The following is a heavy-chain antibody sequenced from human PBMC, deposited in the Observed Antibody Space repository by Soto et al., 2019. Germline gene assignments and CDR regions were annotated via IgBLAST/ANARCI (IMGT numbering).Heavy chain of an antibody. CDR3: AREMAGLGGEYDY. J-gene: IGHJ4*02. Sequence: QVQLVQSGAAVKNPGASVKVSCKTSGYTFTKYGVGWVRQAPGQGLEWMGWISGSSGNATYAEKVQGRITLTTDTSTSTAYIELRSLRSDDTAVYYCAREMAGLGGEYDYWGQGTLVTVSS. CDR2: ISGSSGNA. CDR1: GYTFTKYG. V-gene: IGHV1-18*01. D-gene: IGHD3-16*01.